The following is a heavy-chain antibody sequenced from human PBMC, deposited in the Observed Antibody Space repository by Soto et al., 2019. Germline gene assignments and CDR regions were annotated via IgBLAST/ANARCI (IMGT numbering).Heavy chain of an antibody. CDR3: ANDILDC. CDR1: GFMFSSYW. D-gene: IGHD3-9*01. V-gene: IGHV3-7*05. Sequence: EVELVESGGGLVQPGGSLRLSCAATGFMFSSYWMTWVRQAPGKGLEWVANINQNGSERYYLDSVEGRFTISRDNAKNSVFLQMENLRVEDTAMYYCANDILDCWGRGTLVTVSS. CDR2: INQNGSER. J-gene: IGHJ1*01.